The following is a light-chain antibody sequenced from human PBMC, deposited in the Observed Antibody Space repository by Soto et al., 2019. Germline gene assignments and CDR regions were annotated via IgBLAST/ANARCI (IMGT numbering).Light chain of an antibody. V-gene: IGKV3-20*01. Sequence: ESVLTQSPGTLSLSPGESATLSCRASQSVSSSYLAWYQQKPGQAPRLVIYGASSRATGIPDWCSCSGSGTDFTLTISTLEREDFAGYYCQQEGGSRTFGQGTKGAIK. CDR2: GAS. CDR1: QSVSSSY. J-gene: IGKJ1*01. CDR3: QQEGGSRT.